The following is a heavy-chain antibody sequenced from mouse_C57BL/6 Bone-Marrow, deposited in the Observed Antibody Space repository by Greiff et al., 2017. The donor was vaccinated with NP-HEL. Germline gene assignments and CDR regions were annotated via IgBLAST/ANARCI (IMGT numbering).Heavy chain of an antibody. CDR3: ARLEGYLDY. CDR2: INPNNGGT. J-gene: IGHJ2*01. Sequence: EVQLHQSGPELVKPGASVKISCKASGYTFTDYYMNWVKQSHGKSLEWIGDINPNNGGTSYNQKLKGKATLTVDKSSSTAYMELRSLTSEDSAVYYCARLEGYLDYWGQGTTLTVSS. V-gene: IGHV1-26*01. CDR1: GYTFTDYY.